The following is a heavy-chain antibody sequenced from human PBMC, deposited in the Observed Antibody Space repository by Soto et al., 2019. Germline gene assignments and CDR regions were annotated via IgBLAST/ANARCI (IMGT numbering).Heavy chain of an antibody. CDR1: GYSFTSYW. CDR3: ARPYDRRCSGGSCFDAFDI. V-gene: IGHV5-51*01. CDR2: IYPGDSDT. J-gene: IGHJ3*02. D-gene: IGHD2-15*01. Sequence: GESLKISCKGSGYSFTSYWIGWVRQMPGKGLEWMGIIYPGDSDTRYSPSFQGQVTISADKSISTAYLQWSSLKASDTAMYYCARPYDRRCSGGSCFDAFDIWGQGTMVTVSS.